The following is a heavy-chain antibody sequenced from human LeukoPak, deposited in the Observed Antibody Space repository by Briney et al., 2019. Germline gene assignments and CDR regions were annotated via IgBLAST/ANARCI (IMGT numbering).Heavy chain of an antibody. J-gene: IGHJ5*02. D-gene: IGHD3-10*01. CDR2: IYTSGST. V-gene: IGHV4-4*08. Sequence: SETLSLTCTVSGGSISNYYWSWIRQPPGKGLEWIGRIYTSGSTNYNPSLKSRVTISVDTSKNQFSLKLSSVTAADTAVYYCARGGGTMVRGVYNWFDPWGQGTLVTVSS. CDR1: GGSISNYY. CDR3: ARGGGTMVRGVYNWFDP.